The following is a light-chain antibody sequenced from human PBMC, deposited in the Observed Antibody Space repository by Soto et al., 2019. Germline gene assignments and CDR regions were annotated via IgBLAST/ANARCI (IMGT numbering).Light chain of an antibody. V-gene: IGKV3-11*01. CDR3: QQRSNWPPYT. Sequence: EIVLTQSPATLSLSPGERATLSCRASQSVSNFLAWYQQKPGQPPRLLIYDASNRATGIPARFSGSGSGTDFTLTISSLEPEDFAIYYCQQRSNWPPYTFGQGTKLEIK. J-gene: IGKJ2*01. CDR1: QSVSNF. CDR2: DAS.